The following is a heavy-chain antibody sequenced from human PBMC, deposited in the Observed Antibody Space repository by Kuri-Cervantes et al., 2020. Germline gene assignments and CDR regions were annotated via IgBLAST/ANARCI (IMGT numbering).Heavy chain of an antibody. Sequence: SETLSLTCTVSGGSISSSSYYWGWIRQPPGKGLEWIGSIYYSGSTYYNPSLKSRVTISVDTSKNQFSLKLSSVTAADTAVYYCARDEEQWLVRALGYWGQGTLVTVSS. CDR2: IYYSGST. CDR1: GGSISSSSYY. J-gene: IGHJ4*02. CDR3: ARDEEQWLVRALGY. D-gene: IGHD6-19*01. V-gene: IGHV4-39*02.